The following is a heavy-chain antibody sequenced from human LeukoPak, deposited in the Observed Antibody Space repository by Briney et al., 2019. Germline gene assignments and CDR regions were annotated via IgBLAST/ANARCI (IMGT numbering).Heavy chain of an antibody. D-gene: IGHD4-11*01. J-gene: IGHJ5*02. V-gene: IGHV1-2*02. CDR3: ARAKDDYSNLRLPFDP. CDR2: INPNSGGT. CDR1: GYTFTGYY. Sequence: ASVKVSCKASGYTFTGYYMHWERQAPGQGLEWMGWINPNSGGTNYAQKFQGRVTMTRDTSISTAYMELSRLRSDDTAVYYCARAKDDYSNLRLPFDPWGQGTLVTVSS.